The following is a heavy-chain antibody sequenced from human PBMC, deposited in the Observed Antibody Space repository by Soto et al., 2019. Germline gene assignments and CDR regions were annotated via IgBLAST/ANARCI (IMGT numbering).Heavy chain of an antibody. CDR3: ARSPLNYDILTADNPRSYYFDY. CDR1: GGSISSGGYY. CDR2: IYYSGST. D-gene: IGHD3-9*01. V-gene: IGHV4-31*03. Sequence: KPSETLSLTCTVSGGSISSGGYYWSWIRQHPGKGLEWIGYIYYSGSTYYNPSLKSRVTISVDTSKNQFSLKLSSVTAADTAVYYCARSPLNYDILTADNPRSYYFDYWGQGTLVTVSS. J-gene: IGHJ4*02.